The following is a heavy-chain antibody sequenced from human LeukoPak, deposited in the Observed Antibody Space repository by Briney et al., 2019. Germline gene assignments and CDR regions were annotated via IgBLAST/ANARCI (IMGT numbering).Heavy chain of an antibody. CDR1: GFTFRSYW. J-gene: IGHJ5*02. CDR2: IKQDGSEK. Sequence: GGSLRLSCAASGFTFRSYWMSWVRQAPGKGLEWVANIKQDGSEKYYVDSVKGRFTISRDNAKNSLYLQMNSLRAEDTAVYYCARDAASGSSSTWGQGTLVTVSS. D-gene: IGHD1-26*01. CDR3: ARDAASGSSST. V-gene: IGHV3-7*01.